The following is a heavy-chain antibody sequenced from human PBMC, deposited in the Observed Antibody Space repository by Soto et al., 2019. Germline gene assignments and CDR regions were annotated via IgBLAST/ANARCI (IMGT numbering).Heavy chain of an antibody. CDR3: ARDSSGYPAHYDYYGRDV. J-gene: IGHJ6*02. CDR1: GFTFSSYG. Sequence: QVQLVESGGGVVQPGRSLRLSCAASGFTFSSYGMHWVRQAPGKGLEWVAVIWYDGSNKYYADSVKGRFTISRDNSKNTLYLQTNRLTAEDTAVYSCARDSSGYPAHYDYYGRDVWGQGTTVTVSS. CDR2: IWYDGSNK. V-gene: IGHV3-33*01. D-gene: IGHD3-22*01.